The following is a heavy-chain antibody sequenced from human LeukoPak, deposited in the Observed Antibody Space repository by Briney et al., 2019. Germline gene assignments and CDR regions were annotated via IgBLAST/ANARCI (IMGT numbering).Heavy chain of an antibody. Sequence: ASVKVSCKLSGYTLSELSMHWVRQAPGKGLEWMGGFDPEDGKSIYAQKFQGRVTMTRNTSISTAYMELSSLRSEDTAVYYCATQTAYYGSGSYYNRLFDYWGQGTLVTVSS. CDR2: FDPEDGKS. D-gene: IGHD3-10*01. CDR3: ATQTAYYGSGSYYNRLFDY. J-gene: IGHJ4*02. V-gene: IGHV1-24*01. CDR1: GYTLSELS.